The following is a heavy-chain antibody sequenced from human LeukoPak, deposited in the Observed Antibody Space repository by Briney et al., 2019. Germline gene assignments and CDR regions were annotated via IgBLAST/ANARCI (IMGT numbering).Heavy chain of an antibody. Sequence: GGSLRLSCSASGFTFSNYWMSWVRQAPGKGLEWVANIKQDESEKYYVDFVKGRFTISRDNAKSSLYLQMNSLRAEDTAVYYCARALDSSSSRYQAFEEWGQGTLVTVSS. CDR2: IKQDESEK. D-gene: IGHD2-2*01. CDR3: ARALDSSSSRYQAFEE. J-gene: IGHJ4*02. CDR1: GFTFSNYW. V-gene: IGHV3-7*01.